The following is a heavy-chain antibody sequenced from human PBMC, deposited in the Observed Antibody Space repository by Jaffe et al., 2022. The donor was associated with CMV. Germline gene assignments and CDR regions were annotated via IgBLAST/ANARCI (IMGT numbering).Heavy chain of an antibody. Sequence: QLQLQESGPGLVKPSETLSLTCTVSGGSISSSSYYWGWIRQPPGKGLEWIGSIYYSGSTYYNPSLKSRVTISVDTSKNQFSLKLSSVTAADTAVYYCATIYYYDSTKEDTRTDYWGQGTLVTVSS. CDR1: GGSISSSSYY. D-gene: IGHD3-22*01. CDR2: IYYSGST. V-gene: IGHV4-39*01. CDR3: ATIYYYDSTKEDTRTDY. J-gene: IGHJ4*02.